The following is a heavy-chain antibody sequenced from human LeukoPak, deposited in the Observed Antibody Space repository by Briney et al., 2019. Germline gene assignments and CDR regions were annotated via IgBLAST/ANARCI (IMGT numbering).Heavy chain of an antibody. D-gene: IGHD1-26*01. CDR2: ISSDGSIT. Sequence: HAGGSVTLPCTASEFSFGTYDMHWVRQAPGKGLEWVAVISSDGSITIYPDPVRGRFTISRDNSRNTLYLQMNSLRGEDTALYFCATDLIGGAPGYLDSWGQGPVDSLSS. J-gene: IGHJ4*02. V-gene: IGHV3-30*04. CDR1: EFSFGTYD. CDR3: ATDLIGGAPGYLDS.